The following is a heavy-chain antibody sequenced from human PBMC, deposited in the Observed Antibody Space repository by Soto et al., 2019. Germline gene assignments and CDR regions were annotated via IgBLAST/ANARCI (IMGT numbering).Heavy chain of an antibody. Sequence: GGSLSLSCAASGFTFRRSSRNWVRRGAGKGLEWVSSLSSRSSYMDYADSVKGRFTISRDNAKNSLYPQMNSLRAEATAVYYCARVCVYRSGRGVFDYWGQATLVPVSS. J-gene: IGHJ4*02. V-gene: IGHV3-21*01. CDR2: LSSRSSYM. CDR1: GFTFRRSS. CDR3: ARVCVYRSGRGVFDY. D-gene: IGHD2-15*01.